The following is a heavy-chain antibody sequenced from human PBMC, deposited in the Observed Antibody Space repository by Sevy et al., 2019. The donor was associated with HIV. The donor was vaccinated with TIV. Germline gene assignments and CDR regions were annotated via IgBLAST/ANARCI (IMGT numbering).Heavy chain of an antibody. V-gene: IGHV4-61*01. CDR1: GGSVSSGSYY. D-gene: IGHD6-13*01. J-gene: IGHJ6*02. CDR2: IYYSGST. Sequence: SDTLSLTCTVSGGSVSSGSYYWSWIRQPTGKGLEWIGYIYYSGSTNYNPSLKSRVTISVDTSKNQFSLKLSSVTAADTAVYYCAREQQLVRVDYYGMDVWGQGTTVTVSS. CDR3: AREQQLVRVDYYGMDV.